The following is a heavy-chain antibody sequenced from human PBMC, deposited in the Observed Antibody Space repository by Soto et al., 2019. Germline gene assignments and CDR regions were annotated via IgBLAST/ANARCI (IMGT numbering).Heavy chain of an antibody. CDR1: GFTFSSYS. J-gene: IGHJ3*02. Sequence: VSLRLSCAASGFTFSSYSMNWVRQAPGKGLEWVSSISSSSSYIYYADSVKGRFTISRDNAKNSLYLQMNSLRAEDTAVYYCARDFGYCSSTSCFDAFDIWGQGTMVTVSS. V-gene: IGHV3-21*01. D-gene: IGHD2-2*01. CDR3: ARDFGYCSSTSCFDAFDI. CDR2: ISSSSSYI.